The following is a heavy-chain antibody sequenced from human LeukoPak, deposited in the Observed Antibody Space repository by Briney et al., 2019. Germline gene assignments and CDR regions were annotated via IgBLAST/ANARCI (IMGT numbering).Heavy chain of an antibody. D-gene: IGHD1-26*01. CDR3: ARHGWLKWELQIPYYFDY. J-gene: IGHJ4*02. CDR1: GYTFTGYY. V-gene: IGHV1-2*04. Sequence: ASVTVSCKASGYTFTGYYMHWVRQAPGQGLEWMGWINPNSGGTNYAQKFQGWVTMTRDTSISTAYMELSRLRSDDTAVYYCARHGWLKWELQIPYYFDYWGQGTLVTVSS. CDR2: INPNSGGT.